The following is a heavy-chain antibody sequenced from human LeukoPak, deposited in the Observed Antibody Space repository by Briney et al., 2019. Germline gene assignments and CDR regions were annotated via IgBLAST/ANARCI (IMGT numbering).Heavy chain of an antibody. CDR1: GFTFGDYA. Sequence: GGSLRLSCTASGFTFGDYAMSWFRQAPGKGLEWVGFIRSKAYGGTTEYAASVKGRFTISRDNAKNSLYLQMNSLRAEDTAVYYCARIDSSGYYQAPFDYWGQGTLVTVSS. D-gene: IGHD3-22*01. CDR3: ARIDSSGYYQAPFDY. CDR2: IRSKAYGGTT. J-gene: IGHJ4*02. V-gene: IGHV3-49*03.